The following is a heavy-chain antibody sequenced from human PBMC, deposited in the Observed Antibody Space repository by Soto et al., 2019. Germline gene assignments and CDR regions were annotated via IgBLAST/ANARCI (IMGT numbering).Heavy chain of an antibody. D-gene: IGHD2-2*01. Sequence: GGSLRLSCSASGFTFSSYAMHWVRQAPGKGLEYVSSISTNGGSTHYADSVNGRFTISRDNSKNTQYLQMSSLRADDTAVYYCVNLGVLVPAAMLSYYYGMDVWGQGTTVTVSS. CDR2: ISTNGGST. J-gene: IGHJ6*02. V-gene: IGHV3-64D*06. CDR1: GFTFSSYA. CDR3: VNLGVLVPAAMLSYYYGMDV.